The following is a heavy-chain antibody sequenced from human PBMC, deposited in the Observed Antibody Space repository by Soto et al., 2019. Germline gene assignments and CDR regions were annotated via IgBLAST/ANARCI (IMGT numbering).Heavy chain of an antibody. CDR2: MKSHSDGGAT. V-gene: IGHV3-15*06. CDR3: STASFSDH. D-gene: IGHD1-26*01. Sequence: EVQLVESGGGLVQPGGSLRLSCGASGFNFTNTWMNWIRLPPGKGLEWVGRMKSHSDGGATQYAEAVKGIFTIPSDDTTSKLYLQMNSLNIEDTAVYYCSTASFSDHWGQGTLVTVSS. CDR1: GFNFTNTW. J-gene: IGHJ5*02.